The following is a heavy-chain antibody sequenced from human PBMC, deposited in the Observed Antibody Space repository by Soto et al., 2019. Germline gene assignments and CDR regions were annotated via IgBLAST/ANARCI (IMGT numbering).Heavy chain of an antibody. Sequence: QVHLLESGPGLVKPSETLSLTCAVSGGSISSPNWWSWYRQPPGKGLEWIGEMYPSGSSNRNPSLNSRVTISLDTSKNHFSLKLTSLTAADTAMYYCAREGFDHRTDYWGQGIPVTVSS. CDR2: MYPSGSS. CDR3: AREGFDHRTDY. CDR1: GGSISSPNW. V-gene: IGHV4-4*02. J-gene: IGHJ4*02.